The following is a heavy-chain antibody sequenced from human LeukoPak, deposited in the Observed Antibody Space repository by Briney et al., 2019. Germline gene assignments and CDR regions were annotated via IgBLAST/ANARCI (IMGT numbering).Heavy chain of an antibody. CDR3: ARGLYYFDY. V-gene: IGHV4-59*12. J-gene: IGHJ4*02. CDR1: GGSISSYY. CDR2: IYYSGST. Sequence: SETLSLTCTVSGGSISSYYWSWIRQPPGKGLEWIGYIYYSGSTNYNPSLKSRVTISVDTSKNQFSLKLSSVTAADTAVYYCARGLYYFDYWGQGTLVTVSS.